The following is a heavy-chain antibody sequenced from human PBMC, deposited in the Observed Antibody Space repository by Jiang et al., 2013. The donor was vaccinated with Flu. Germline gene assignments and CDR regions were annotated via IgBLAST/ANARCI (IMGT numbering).Heavy chain of an antibody. V-gene: IGHV6-1*01. J-gene: IGHJ4*02. CDR3: ARSVGATDS. Sequence: WHNNYAVSVRSRITISPDTSKNQFSLQLNSVTPEDTAVYYCARSVGATDSWGQGSLVTVSS. CDR2: WHN. D-gene: IGHD1-26*01.